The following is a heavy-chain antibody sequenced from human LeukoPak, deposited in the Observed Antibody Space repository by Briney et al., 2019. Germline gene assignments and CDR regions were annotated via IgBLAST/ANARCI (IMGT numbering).Heavy chain of an antibody. CDR3: ARDPRGNLVWGHRFDY. Sequence: SETLSLTCAVYGGSFSGYYWSWIRQPPGKGLGGIGEINHSGSTKYNPSLKSRVTISVDTSKNQFSLKLSSVTAEDTAVYYCARDPRGNLVWGHRFDYWGQGILVTVSS. J-gene: IGHJ4*02. V-gene: IGHV4-34*01. CDR2: INHSGST. CDR1: GGSFSGYY. D-gene: IGHD3-16*01.